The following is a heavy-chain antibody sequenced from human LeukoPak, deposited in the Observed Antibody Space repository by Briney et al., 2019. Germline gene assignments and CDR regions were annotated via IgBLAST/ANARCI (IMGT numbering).Heavy chain of an antibody. Sequence: PSETLSLTCTVSGGSITSGGYYWSWIRQLPGKGLEWIGYIYYSGTTSYNPSLKSRFTISLDTSENQFSLKLSSVTAVDTAVYYCARGSTGDKSNNWGQGTLVTVSS. J-gene: IGHJ4*02. D-gene: IGHD7-27*01. V-gene: IGHV4-31*03. CDR1: GGSITSGGYY. CDR2: IYYSGTT. CDR3: ARGSTGDKSNN.